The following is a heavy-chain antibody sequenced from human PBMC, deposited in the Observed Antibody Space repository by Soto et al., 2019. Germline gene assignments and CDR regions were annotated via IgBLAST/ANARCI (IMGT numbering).Heavy chain of an antibody. J-gene: IGHJ6*02. V-gene: IGHV5-10-1*01. D-gene: IGHD2-2*01. Sequence: GESLKISCKGSGYSFTSYWISWVRQMPGKGLEWMGRIDPSDTYTNYSPSFQGHVTISADKSISTAYLQWSSLKASDTAMYYCARRYCRSAACPRNYYGMDVWGQGTTVTVSS. CDR1: GYSFTSYW. CDR3: ARRYCRSAACPRNYYGMDV. CDR2: IDPSDTYT.